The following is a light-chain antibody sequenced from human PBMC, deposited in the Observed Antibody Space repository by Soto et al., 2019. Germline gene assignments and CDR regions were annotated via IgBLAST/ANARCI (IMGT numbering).Light chain of an antibody. Sequence: EIVMTQSPATLSVSPGERATLSCRASQSVSSNLAWYQQNPGQAPRLLIYGASTRATGIPARFSGSGSGTEFTLTIRSLQSEDFAVYYCQQYNNWTPWTFGQGTKVEIK. CDR1: QSVSSN. J-gene: IGKJ1*01. CDR3: QQYNNWTPWT. CDR2: GAS. V-gene: IGKV3-15*01.